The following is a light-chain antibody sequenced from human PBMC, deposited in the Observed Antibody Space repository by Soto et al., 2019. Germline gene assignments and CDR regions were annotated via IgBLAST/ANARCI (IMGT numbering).Light chain of an antibody. Sequence: QSALTQTASVSASPGQSITISCTGTSSDVGGYNFVSWYQQHPGKAPKLIIHEVTNRLSGVSNRFSGSKSGNTASLTISGLQAEDEAVYYCSSFTSSSTLVFGGGTKLTV. CDR2: EVT. CDR3: SSFTSSSTLV. V-gene: IGLV2-14*03. CDR1: SSDVGGYNF. J-gene: IGLJ3*02.